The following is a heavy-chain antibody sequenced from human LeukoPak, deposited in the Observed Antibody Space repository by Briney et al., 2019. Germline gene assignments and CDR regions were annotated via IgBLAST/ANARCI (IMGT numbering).Heavy chain of an antibody. CDR2: VYTSGNT. V-gene: IGHV4-4*07. CDR1: GGSMSSYY. J-gene: IGHJ3*02. CDR3: ARGLSHSKDI. Sequence: SETLSLTCTVSGGSMSSYYWSSIRQPAGKGLEWIGRVYTSGNTNYNPSLKSRVTMSVDTSKNQFSLKLTSVTAADTAVYYCARGLSHSKDIWGQGTMVTVSS.